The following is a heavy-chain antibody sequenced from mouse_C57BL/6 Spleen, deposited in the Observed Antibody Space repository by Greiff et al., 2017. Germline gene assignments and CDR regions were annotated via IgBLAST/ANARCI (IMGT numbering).Heavy chain of an antibody. CDR2: ISGGGGNT. V-gene: IGHV5-9*01. CDR3: ARQLYYFDY. CDR1: GFTFSSYT. Sequence: EVKVVESGGGLVKPGGSLKLSCAASGFTFSSYTMSWVRQTPEKRLEWVATISGGGGNTYYPDSVKGRFTISRDNAKNTLYLQMSSLRSEDTALYYCARQLYYFDYWGQGTTLTVSS. J-gene: IGHJ2*01.